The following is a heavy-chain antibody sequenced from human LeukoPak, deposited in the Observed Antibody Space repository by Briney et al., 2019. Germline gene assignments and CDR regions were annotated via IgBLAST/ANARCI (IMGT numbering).Heavy chain of an antibody. D-gene: IGHD1-26*01. Sequence: SETLSPTCTVSGDSISSSPYYWGWIRQPPGKRLEWIGCIYHSGNTHYNVSLKSRVAMSVDTSENQFSLKLRSVTAADTAVYYCARHVYSGTYFYYYGMDVWGQGTTVIVSS. CDR1: GDSISSSPYY. CDR2: IYHSGNT. J-gene: IGHJ6*02. CDR3: ARHVYSGTYFYYYGMDV. V-gene: IGHV4-39*01.